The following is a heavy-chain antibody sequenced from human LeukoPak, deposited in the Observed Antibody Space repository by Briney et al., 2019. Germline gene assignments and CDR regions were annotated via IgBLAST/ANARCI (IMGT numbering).Heavy chain of an antibody. CDR3: ARMFRSSWYINWFDP. D-gene: IGHD6-13*01. CDR2: IYHSGST. V-gene: IGHV4-34*01. CDR1: GGSFSGYF. Sequence: TSETLSLTCAVYGGSFSGYFWGWIRQPPGKGLEWIGSIYHSGSTSYNPSLKSRLTISVDTSKNQFSLKLNFVTAADTAMYYCARMFRSSWYINWFDPWGQGTLVTVSS. J-gene: IGHJ5*02.